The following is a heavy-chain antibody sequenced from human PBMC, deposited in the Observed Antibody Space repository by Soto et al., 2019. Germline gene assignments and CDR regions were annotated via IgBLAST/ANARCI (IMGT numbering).Heavy chain of an antibody. Sequence: GGPLRLSCAASGFSFSRYGMHWVRQAPGKGLEWVAIISYDGSNKHYVDSVKGRFTISRDNSKNTLYLQMNSLRAEDTAVYYCAKSRPDYFPYYGMDVWGQGTTVTVSS. J-gene: IGHJ6*02. CDR1: GFSFSRYG. D-gene: IGHD4-17*01. CDR3: AKSRPDYFPYYGMDV. V-gene: IGHV3-30*18. CDR2: ISYDGSNK.